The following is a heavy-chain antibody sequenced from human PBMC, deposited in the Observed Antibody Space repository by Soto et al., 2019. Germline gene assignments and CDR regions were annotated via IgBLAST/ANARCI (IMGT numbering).Heavy chain of an antibody. V-gene: IGHV6-1*01. Sequence: SQTLSLTCAISGDSVSSNSAAWNWIRQSPSRGLEWLGRTYYRSKWYNDYAVSVKSRITINPDTSKNQFSLQLKSVTPEDTAVYYCARGGVYVVVPAAYFDPWGQGTRVTVSS. CDR1: GDSVSSNSAA. J-gene: IGHJ5*02. D-gene: IGHD2-2*01. CDR3: ARGGVYVVVPAAYFDP. CDR2: TYYRSKWYN.